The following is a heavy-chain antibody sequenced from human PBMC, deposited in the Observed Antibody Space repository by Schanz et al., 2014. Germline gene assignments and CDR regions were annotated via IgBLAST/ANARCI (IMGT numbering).Heavy chain of an antibody. CDR3: ATIGVNDYWRFGLDL. J-gene: IGHJ6*02. CDR2: IIPIVDIT. D-gene: IGHD3-16*01. CDR1: GYTFTSDD. Sequence: VQLVQSGAEVKRPGASVRVSCKASGYTFTSDDITWVRQAPGQGLEWMGRIIPIVDITNYAQKFLGRVTITADKSTSTAYMELKSLRSADTAVYYCATIGVNDYWRFGLDLWGQGTTVTVSS. V-gene: IGHV1-69*09.